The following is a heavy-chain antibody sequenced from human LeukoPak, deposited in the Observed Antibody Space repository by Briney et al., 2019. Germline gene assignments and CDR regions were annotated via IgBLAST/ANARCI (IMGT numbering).Heavy chain of an antibody. CDR1: GGSISSHY. J-gene: IGHJ6*03. Sequence: SETLSLTCTVSGGSISSHYWSWIRQPPGKGPEWIGYIYYSGSTNYNPSLKSRVTISVDTSKNQFSLKLSSVTAADTAVYYCASSGWNTNYYYYYMDVWGKGTTVTVSS. CDR3: ASSGWNTNYYYYYMDV. D-gene: IGHD1/OR15-1a*01. CDR2: IYYSGST. V-gene: IGHV4-59*11.